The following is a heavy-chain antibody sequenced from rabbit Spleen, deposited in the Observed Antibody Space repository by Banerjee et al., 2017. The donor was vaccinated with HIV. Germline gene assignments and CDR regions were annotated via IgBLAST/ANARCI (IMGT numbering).Heavy chain of an antibody. CDR2: MDTGSSGFT. D-gene: IGHD8-1*01. V-gene: IGHV1S40*01. CDR3: ARDSGSSFSSYGMDL. Sequence: QSLEESGGDLVKPGASLTLTCTASGVSFSSNNYMCWVHQAPGKGLEWIACMDTGSSGFTYFASWAKGRFTISKTSSTTVTLQMTSLTAADTATYFCARDSGSSFSSYGMDLWGPGTLVTVS. CDR1: GVSFSSNNY. J-gene: IGHJ6*01.